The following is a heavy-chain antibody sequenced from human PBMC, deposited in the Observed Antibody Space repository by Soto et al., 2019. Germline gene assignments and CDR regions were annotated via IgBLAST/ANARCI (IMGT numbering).Heavy chain of an antibody. CDR3: AREGGGVYCSGGSCYGRYFDS. CDR1: GFTVSNNY. V-gene: IGHV3-53*01. CDR2: IYSGGST. D-gene: IGHD2-15*01. J-gene: IGHJ4*02. Sequence: GGSLRLSCAASGFTVSNNYMSWVRQAPGKGLEWVSIIYSGGSTYYADSVQGRFTISRDNSKNTLFLQMSSLRAEDTAVYYCAREGGGVYCSGGSCYGRYFDSWGQGTLVTVSS.